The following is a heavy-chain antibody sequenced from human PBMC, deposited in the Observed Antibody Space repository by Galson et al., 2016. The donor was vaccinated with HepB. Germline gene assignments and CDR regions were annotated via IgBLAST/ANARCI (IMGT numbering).Heavy chain of an antibody. CDR3: ATPPPRGVTVDGS. J-gene: IGHJ5*02. CDR1: GLTFNNYA. V-gene: IGHV3-23*01. CDR2: ITASGGST. D-gene: IGHD6-19*01. Sequence: SLRLSCAVSGLTFNNYAMAWVRQAPGKGLEWVSGITASGGSTYYADSVKGRFTISRDNSMNTLFLQMTSLRADDTAVYYCATPPPRGVTVDGSWGQGTPVTVSS.